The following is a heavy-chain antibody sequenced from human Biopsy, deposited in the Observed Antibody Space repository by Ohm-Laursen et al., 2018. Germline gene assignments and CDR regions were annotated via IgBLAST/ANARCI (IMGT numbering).Heavy chain of an antibody. CDR1: GDSINNYY. V-gene: IGHV4-4*07. CDR3: ARGTGRYYVYGAFDI. Sequence: GTLSLTCTVSGDSINNYYWSWIRQPPGKGLEWIGRIYTSGSPNYNLSLESRVTMSVDTSKNQFPLNLRSVTAADTAVYYCARGTGRYYVYGAFDIWGQGTVVTVSS. D-gene: IGHD1-26*01. J-gene: IGHJ3*02. CDR2: IYTSGSP.